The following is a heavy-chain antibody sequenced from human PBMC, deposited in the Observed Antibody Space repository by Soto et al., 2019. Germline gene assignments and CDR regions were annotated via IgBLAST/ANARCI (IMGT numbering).Heavy chain of an antibody. CDR3: AKGSRGYCSSTSCYSIFDY. CDR2: ISYDGSNK. J-gene: IGHJ4*02. Sequence: GGSLRLSCAASGFTFSSYGMHWVRQAPGKGLEWVAVISYDGSNKYYADSVKGRFTISRDNSKNTLYLQMNSLRAEDTAVYYCAKGSRGYCSSTSCYSIFDYWGQGTLVTVSS. CDR1: GFTFSSYG. D-gene: IGHD2-2*02. V-gene: IGHV3-30*18.